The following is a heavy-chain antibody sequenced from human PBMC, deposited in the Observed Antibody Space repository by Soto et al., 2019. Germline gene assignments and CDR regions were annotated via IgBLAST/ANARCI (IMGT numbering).Heavy chain of an antibody. CDR1: GASITYGGYS. Sequence: QLRLQESGSGVVETSESLSLTCTVFGASITYGGYSWSWIRQSPGRGLEWIGHITHLENTYFNSSFKSRLSMSIDRAKNQFSLKLTSMTAADKGRYFCVRGGGNDPLEYWGQGILVTVSS. V-gene: IGHV4-30-2*06. J-gene: IGHJ1*01. CDR2: ITHLENT. D-gene: IGHD5-12*01. CDR3: VRGGGNDPLEY.